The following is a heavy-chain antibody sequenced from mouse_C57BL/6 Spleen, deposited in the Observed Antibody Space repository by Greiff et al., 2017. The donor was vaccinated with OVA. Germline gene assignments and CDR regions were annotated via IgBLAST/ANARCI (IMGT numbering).Heavy chain of an antibody. V-gene: IGHV1-55*01. CDR3: ARREDDGYYRYFDV. Sequence: QVQLQQPGAELVKPGASVKMSCKASGYTFTSYWITWVKQRPGQGLEWIGDIYPGSGSTNYNEKFKSKATLTVDTSSSTAYMQLSSLTSEDSAIYYCARREDDGYYRYFDVWGTGTTVTVSS. CDR2: IYPGSGST. J-gene: IGHJ1*03. D-gene: IGHD2-3*01. CDR1: GYTFTSYW.